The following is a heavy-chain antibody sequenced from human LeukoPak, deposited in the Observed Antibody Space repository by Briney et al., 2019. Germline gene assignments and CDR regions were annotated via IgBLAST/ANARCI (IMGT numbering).Heavy chain of an antibody. CDR1: GYTFTGFY. CDR2: INPDSGGT. Sequence: ASVKVSCKASGYTFTGFYIHWVRQAPGQGLEWLGWINPDSGGTNCAHNFEGRVAMTGDTSISTAYMELGRLRSDDTALYYCAREYTSGSYEPFGYWGQGTLVTVSS. D-gene: IGHD3-10*01. J-gene: IGHJ4*02. CDR3: AREYTSGSYEPFGY. V-gene: IGHV1-2*02.